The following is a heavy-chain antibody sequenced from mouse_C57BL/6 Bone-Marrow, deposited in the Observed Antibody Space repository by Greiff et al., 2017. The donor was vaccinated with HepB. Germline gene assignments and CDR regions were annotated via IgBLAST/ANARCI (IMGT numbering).Heavy chain of an antibody. J-gene: IGHJ1*03. CDR1: GFTFSDYY. CDR3: ARVIYDGYFSYWYFDV. D-gene: IGHD2-3*01. V-gene: IGHV5-16*01. CDR2: INYDGSST. Sequence: DVQLVESEGGLVQPGSSMKLSCTASGFTFSDYYMAWVRQVPEKGLEWVANINYDGSSTYYLDSLKSRFIISRDNAKNILYLQMSSLKSEDTATYYCARVIYDGYFSYWYFDVWGTGTTVTVSS.